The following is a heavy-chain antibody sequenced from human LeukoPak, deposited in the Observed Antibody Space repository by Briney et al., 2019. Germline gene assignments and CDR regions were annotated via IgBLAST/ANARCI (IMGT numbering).Heavy chain of an antibody. V-gene: IGHV3-23*01. CDR1: GFTFSGYA. D-gene: IGHD3-22*01. Sequence: GGSLRLSCAASGFTFSGYAMDWVRQAPGKGLERVSAISGSGSNTYHADSVKGRFTISRDNSKNTVYLQMNSLRAEDTAVYYCAKDSGGYYKPIDSWGQGTLVTVSS. CDR2: ISGSGSNT. CDR3: AKDSGGYYKPIDS. J-gene: IGHJ4*02.